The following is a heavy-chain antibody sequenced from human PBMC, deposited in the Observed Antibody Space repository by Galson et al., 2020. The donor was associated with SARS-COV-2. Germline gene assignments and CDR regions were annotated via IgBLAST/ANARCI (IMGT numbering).Heavy chain of an antibody. J-gene: IGHJ4*02. Sequence: GGSLRLSCAASGFTFSSYGMHWVRQAPGKGLEWVAVIWYDGSNKYYADSVKGRFTISRDNSKNTLYLQMNSLRAEDTAVYYCARDPPPYSSSWYVLDYWGQGTLVTVSS. CDR3: ARDPPPYSSSWYVLDY. V-gene: IGHV3-33*01. D-gene: IGHD6-13*01. CDR2: IWYDGSNK. CDR1: GFTFSSYG.